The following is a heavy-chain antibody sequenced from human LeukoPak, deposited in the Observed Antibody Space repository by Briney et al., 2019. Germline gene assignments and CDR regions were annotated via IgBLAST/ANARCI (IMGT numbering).Heavy chain of an antibody. D-gene: IGHD5-18*01. Sequence: PGGSLRLSCAASGFTFSSYAMSWVRQAPGKGLEWVSAISGSGGSTYYADSVKGRFTISRDNSKNTLYLQMNSLRADDTAVYYCARVVTDTAMDTYYYYYMDVWGQGTTVTISS. CDR2: ISGSGGST. CDR3: ARVVTDTAMDTYYYYYMDV. V-gene: IGHV3-23*01. J-gene: IGHJ6*03. CDR1: GFTFSSYA.